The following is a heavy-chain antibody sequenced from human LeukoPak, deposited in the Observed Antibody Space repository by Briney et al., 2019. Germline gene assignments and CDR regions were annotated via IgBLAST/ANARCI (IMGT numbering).Heavy chain of an antibody. Sequence: GGPLRLSCAASGFTFRSYAMSWVRQAPGKGLEWVSVISDTGGNTYNADSVKGRFTISRDNSKNTLYLQMNSLRAEDTAVYYCAKIAVAGQADYYYYYYMDVWGKGTTVTISS. CDR2: ISDTGGNT. D-gene: IGHD6-19*01. CDR1: GFTFRSYA. J-gene: IGHJ6*03. CDR3: AKIAVAGQADYYYYYYMDV. V-gene: IGHV3-23*01.